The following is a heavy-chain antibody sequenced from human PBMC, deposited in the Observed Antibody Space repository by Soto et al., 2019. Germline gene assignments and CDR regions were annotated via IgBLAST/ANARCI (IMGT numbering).Heavy chain of an antibody. CDR1: GFTFSSYS. CDR3: ARGSSTPRGYYYYGMDV. J-gene: IGHJ6*02. CDR2: ISSSSSYI. V-gene: IGHV3-21*01. D-gene: IGHD3-10*01. Sequence: ESVGGLVKPGGSLRLSCAASGFTFSSYSMNWVRQAPGKGLEWVSSISSSSSYIYYADSVKGRFTISRDNAKNSLYLQMNSLRAEDTAVYYCARGSSTPRGYYYYGMDVWGQGTTVTVSS.